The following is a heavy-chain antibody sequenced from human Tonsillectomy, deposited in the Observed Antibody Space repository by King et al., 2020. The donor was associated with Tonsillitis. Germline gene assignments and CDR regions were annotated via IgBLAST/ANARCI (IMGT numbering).Heavy chain of an antibody. CDR1: GFTFSNHD. CDR2: IRASRSSL. J-gene: IGHJ4*02. D-gene: IGHD7-27*01. Sequence: VQLVESGGGLVKPGGSLRLSCVASGFTFSNHDMSWIRQAPGKGLEWVSTIRASRSSLYYADSVRGRFTISTDNAKNTLYLQMNSLRDDDTAIYYCARDPNGGSGYWGQGTLVTVSS. CDR3: ARDPNGGSGY. V-gene: IGHV3-21*06.